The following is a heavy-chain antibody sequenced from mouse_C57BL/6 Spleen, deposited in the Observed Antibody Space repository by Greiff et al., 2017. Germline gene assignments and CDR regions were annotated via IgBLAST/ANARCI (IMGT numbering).Heavy chain of an antibody. D-gene: IGHD1-1*01. V-gene: IGHV1-5*01. J-gene: IGHJ4*01. CDR1: GYTFTSYW. Sequence: VQLQQSGTVLARPGASVKMSCKTSGYTFTSYWLNWVKQRPGQGLEWIGAIYPGNSDTSYNQKFKGKAKLTAVTSASTAYMELSSLTNEDSAVYYCTREDGSSYYAMDYWGQGTSVTVSS. CDR2: IYPGNSDT. CDR3: TREDGSSYYAMDY.